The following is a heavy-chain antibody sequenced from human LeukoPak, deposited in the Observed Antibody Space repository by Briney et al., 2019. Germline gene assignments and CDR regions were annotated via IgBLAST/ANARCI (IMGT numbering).Heavy chain of an antibody. D-gene: IGHD3-10*01. CDR3: ASYGSGSYRDYYYYGMDV. Sequence: ASVKVSCKASGYTFTSYGISWVRQAPGQGLEWMGGIIPIIGTANYAQKFQGRVTITADESTSTAYMELSSLRSEDTAVYYCASYGSGSYRDYYYYGMDVWGKGTTVTVSS. CDR1: GYTFTSYG. J-gene: IGHJ6*04. CDR2: IIPIIGTA. V-gene: IGHV1-69*13.